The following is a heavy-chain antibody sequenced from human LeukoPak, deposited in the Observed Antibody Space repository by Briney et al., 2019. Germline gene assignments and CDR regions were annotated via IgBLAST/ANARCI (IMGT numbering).Heavy chain of an antibody. J-gene: IGHJ4*02. CDR1: GVSISSYF. CDR3: ARDKGVLRYFDWLSGLDY. CDR2: INHSGST. V-gene: IGHV4-34*01. D-gene: IGHD3-9*01. Sequence: PSETLSLTCTVSGVSISSYFWSWIRQPPGKGLEWIGEINHSGSTNYNPSLKSRVTISVDTSKNQFSLKLSSVTAADTAVYYCARDKGVLRYFDWLSGLDYWGQGTLVTVSS.